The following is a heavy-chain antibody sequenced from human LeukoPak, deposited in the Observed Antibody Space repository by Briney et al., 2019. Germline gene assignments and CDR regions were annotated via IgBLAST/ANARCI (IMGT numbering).Heavy chain of an antibody. CDR1: GFTFSSSG. D-gene: IGHD2-8*01. CDR2: ISYDGSNK. Sequence: GGSLRLSCAASGFTFSSSGMHWVRQAPGKGLEWVAVISYDGSNKYYADSAKGRFTFSRDNSKNTLYLQMNSLRAEDTAVYYCAKGYCSNSVCHSLDYWGQGTLVTVSS. V-gene: IGHV3-30*18. J-gene: IGHJ4*02. CDR3: AKGYCSNSVCHSLDY.